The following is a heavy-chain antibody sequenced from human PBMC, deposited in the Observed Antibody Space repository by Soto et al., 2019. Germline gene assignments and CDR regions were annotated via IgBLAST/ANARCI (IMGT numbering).Heavy chain of an antibody. CDR3: VRIRGVYGGNAIDS. J-gene: IGHJ4*02. Sequence: SETLSLTCTVSGGSINDYYWSGIRQPPGKGLEWIGYIYYSGSTNYNPSLKSRPTISVDRYKIKYSLEVNSVAAADTAVYYCVRIRGVYGGNAIDSWGQGNLVT. CDR2: IYYSGST. V-gene: IGHV4-59*01. CDR1: GGSINDYY. D-gene: IGHD4-17*01.